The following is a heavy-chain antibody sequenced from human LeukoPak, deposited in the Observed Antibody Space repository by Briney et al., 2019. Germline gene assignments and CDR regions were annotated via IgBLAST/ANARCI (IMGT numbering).Heavy chain of an antibody. J-gene: IGHJ4*02. CDR3: VSYYSTSGSYYNGLDF. V-gene: IGHV4-34*01. Sequence: SETLSLTCAVYGGLFSGYYWSWIRQPPGKGLEWIGEINHSGSTKYNPSLKNRVTISVDTSKNQFSLKLTSVTAADTAVYYCVSYYSTSGSYYNGLDFWGQGTLVTVSS. CDR2: INHSGST. CDR1: GGLFSGYY. D-gene: IGHD3-10*01.